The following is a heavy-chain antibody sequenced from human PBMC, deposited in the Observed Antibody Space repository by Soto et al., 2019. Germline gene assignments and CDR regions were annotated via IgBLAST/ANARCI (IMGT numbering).Heavy chain of an antibody. CDR1: GGSISDYY. CDR2: IHYTGNT. Sequence: SETLYLTRTVSGGSISDYYWNWIRQPPGKGLEWIGFIHYTGNTNYNPSLKSRVAISVDTSKNQFSVKLTSVTAADTAVYYCARGTPYHRNDDWFDTWGQGTLVTVSS. V-gene: IGHV4-59*01. CDR3: ARGTPYHRNDDWFDT. J-gene: IGHJ5*02.